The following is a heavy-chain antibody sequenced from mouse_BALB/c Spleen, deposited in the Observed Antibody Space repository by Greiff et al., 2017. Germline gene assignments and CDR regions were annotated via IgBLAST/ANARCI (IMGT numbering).Heavy chain of an antibody. CDR1: GFNIKDYY. D-gene: IGHD2-1*01. Sequence: VQLQQSGAELVRSGASVKLSCTASGFNIKDYYMHWVKQRPEQGLEWIGWIDPENGDTEYAPKFQGKATMTADTSSNTAYLQLSSLTSEDTAVYYCATGGNYPYYAMDYGGQGTSVTVSS. J-gene: IGHJ4*01. CDR3: ATGGNYPYYAMDY. V-gene: IGHV14-4*02. CDR2: IDPENGDT.